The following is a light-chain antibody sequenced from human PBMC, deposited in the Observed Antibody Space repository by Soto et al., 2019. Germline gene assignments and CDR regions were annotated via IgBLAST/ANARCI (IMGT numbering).Light chain of an antibody. V-gene: IGLV1-44*01. CDR1: SSNIGSNT. CDR2: SNN. CDR3: AAWDDSLNGSYV. J-gene: IGLJ1*01. Sequence: QAVVTQPPSASGTPGQRVTISCSGSSSNIGSNTVNWYQQLPGTAPKLLIYSNNQRPSGVPDRFSGSKSGTSASLAISGLQSEDEAEYYCAAWDDSLNGSYVFGTGTKVTVL.